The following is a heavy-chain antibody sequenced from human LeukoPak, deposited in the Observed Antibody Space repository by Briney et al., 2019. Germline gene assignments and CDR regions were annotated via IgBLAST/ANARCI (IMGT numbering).Heavy chain of an antibody. J-gene: IGHJ4*02. CDR2: IYYSGST. CDR3: ARDLRDSSGYYPFYFDY. D-gene: IGHD3-22*01. V-gene: IGHV4-39*07. Sequence: SETLSLTCTVSGGSISSSSYYWGWIRQPPGKGLEWIGSIYYSGSTYYNPSLKSRVTISVDTSKNQFSLKLSSVTAADTAVYYCARDLRDSSGYYPFYFDYWGQGTLVTVSS. CDR1: GGSISSSSYY.